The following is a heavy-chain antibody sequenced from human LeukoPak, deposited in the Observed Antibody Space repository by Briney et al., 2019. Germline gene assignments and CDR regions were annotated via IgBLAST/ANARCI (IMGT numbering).Heavy chain of an antibody. CDR3: ARDGADSWLVEYFQH. J-gene: IGHJ1*01. D-gene: IGHD6-19*01. CDR2: INSDGSST. CDR1: GFTFSSYW. V-gene: IGHV3-74*01. Sequence: PGGSLRLSCAASGFTFSSYWMHWVGQAPGKGLVWVSRINSDGSSTSYADSVKGRFTISRDNAKNTLYLQMNSLRAEDTAVYYCARDGADSWLVEYFQHWGQGTLVTVSS.